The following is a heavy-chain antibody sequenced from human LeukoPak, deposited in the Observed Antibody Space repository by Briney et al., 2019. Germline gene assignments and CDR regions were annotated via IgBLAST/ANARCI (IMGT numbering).Heavy chain of an antibody. CDR1: GFTFSSYA. V-gene: IGHV3-23*01. CDR3: AKDPGHYDFWSGYLPYFDY. CDR2: ISGSGGST. Sequence: PGGSLRLSCAASGFTFSSYAMSWVRQAPGKGLEWVSAISGSGGSTYYADSAKGRFTISRDNSKNTLYLQMNSLRAEDTVVYYCAKDPGHYDFWSGYLPYFDYWGQGTLVTVSS. J-gene: IGHJ4*02. D-gene: IGHD3-3*01.